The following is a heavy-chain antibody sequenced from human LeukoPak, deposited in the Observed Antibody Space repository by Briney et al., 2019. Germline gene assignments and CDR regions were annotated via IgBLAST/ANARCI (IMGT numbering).Heavy chain of an antibody. CDR2: ISGSDSTM. J-gene: IGHJ4*02. Sequence: GGSLRLSCSASGFTFRSYEMNWVRQAPGKGLEWISYISGSDSTMYYADSVKGRFTISRDNAKNSLYLQMKSLRAEDTAVYYCARGGSRGSFDYWGQGTLVTVCS. CDR1: GFTFRSYE. D-gene: IGHD3-10*01. CDR3: ARGGSRGSFDY. V-gene: IGHV3-48*03.